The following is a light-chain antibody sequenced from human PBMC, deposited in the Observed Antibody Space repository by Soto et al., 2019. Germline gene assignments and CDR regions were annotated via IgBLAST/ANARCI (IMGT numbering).Light chain of an antibody. CDR2: GAS. CDR1: QSVSSSH. Sequence: EIVLTQSPGTLSLSPGERATLSCRASQSVSSSHLAWYQQKPGQAPRLLIYGASSRATGIPDRFSGSGSGTDFTLTISRLEPEDCAVYYCQQYGSSPWTFGQWTKVEIK. J-gene: IGKJ1*01. V-gene: IGKV3-20*01. CDR3: QQYGSSPWT.